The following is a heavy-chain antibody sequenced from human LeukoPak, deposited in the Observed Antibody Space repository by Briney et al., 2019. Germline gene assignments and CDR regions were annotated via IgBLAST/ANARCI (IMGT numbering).Heavy chain of an antibody. D-gene: IGHD1-14*01. CDR3: ARGGINRYGFDY. CDR2: VSDSGGTT. CDR1: GVSFSSYA. J-gene: IGHJ4*02. V-gene: IGHV3-23*01. Sequence: PGGSLRLSCAASGVSFSSYAMSWVRQAPGKGLEWVSSVSDSGGTTYYADSVKGRFTISRDNSNNTLHLQMNCLRAEDTAVFYCARGGINRYGFDYWGQGTLVTVSS.